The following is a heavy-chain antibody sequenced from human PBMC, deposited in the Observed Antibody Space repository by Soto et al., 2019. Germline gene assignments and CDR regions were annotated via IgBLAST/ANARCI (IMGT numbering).Heavy chain of an antibody. Sequence: PSSTLSLTCARAVGSISSYYWSWILPPPVKVLEWIGYIYYSGSTNYNPSLKSRVTISVDTSKNQFSLKLSSVTAADTAVYYCARHDYGDPAREVHFEYWGQGTLVTV. D-gene: IGHD4-17*01. J-gene: IGHJ4*02. CDR3: ARHDYGDPAREVHFEY. CDR1: VGSISSYY. CDR2: IYYSGST. V-gene: IGHV4-59*08.